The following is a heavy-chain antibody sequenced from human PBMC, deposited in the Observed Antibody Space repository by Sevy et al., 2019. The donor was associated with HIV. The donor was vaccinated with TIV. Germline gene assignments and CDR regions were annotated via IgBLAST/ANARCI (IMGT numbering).Heavy chain of an antibody. Sequence: GGSLRLSCAASGFAFDDYTMHWVSQAPGKGLEWVSLISWDGGSTYYADSVKGRFTISRDNSKNSLYLQMNSLRTEDTALYYCAKEKYYYDSSGSHFDYWGQGTLVTVSS. CDR3: AKEKYYYDSSGSHFDY. V-gene: IGHV3-43*01. CDR2: ISWDGGST. D-gene: IGHD3-22*01. J-gene: IGHJ4*02. CDR1: GFAFDDYT.